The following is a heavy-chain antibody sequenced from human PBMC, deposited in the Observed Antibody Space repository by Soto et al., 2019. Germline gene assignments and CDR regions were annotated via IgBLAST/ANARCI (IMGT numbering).Heavy chain of an antibody. CDR2: IYHSGST. V-gene: IGHV4-30-2*01. J-gene: IGHJ4*02. CDR3: ARSGYSGYDLSGFDY. CDR1: GGSISSGGYS. D-gene: IGHD5-12*01. Sequence: SETLSLTCAVSGGSISSGGYSWSWIRQPPGKGLEWIGYIYHSGSTYYNPSLKSRVTISVDRSKNQFSLKLSSVTAADTAVYYCARSGYSGYDLSGFDYWGQGTLVTVSS.